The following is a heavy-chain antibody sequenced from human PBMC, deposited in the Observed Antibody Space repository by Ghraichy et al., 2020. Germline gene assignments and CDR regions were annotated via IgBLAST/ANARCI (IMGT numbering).Heavy chain of an antibody. D-gene: IGHD2-21*02. CDR1: GGSFSGYY. J-gene: IGHJ3*02. V-gene: IGHV4-34*01. CDR2: INHRGST. Sequence: SETLTLTCAVYGGSFSGYYWSWIRQPPGKGLEWIGEINHRGSTNYNPSLKSRVTISVDTSKNQFSLKLRSVTAADTAVYHCARHQKGDSDAFNIWGQGTMVSVSS. CDR3: ARHQKGDSDAFNI.